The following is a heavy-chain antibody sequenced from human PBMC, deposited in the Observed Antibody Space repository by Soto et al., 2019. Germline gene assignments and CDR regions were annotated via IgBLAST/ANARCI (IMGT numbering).Heavy chain of an antibody. D-gene: IGHD1-1*01. J-gene: IGHJ4*02. CDR2: INRSGST. CDR3: ARVGRHWQLPAQTSFDF. V-gene: IGHV4-34*01. Sequence: TLSLTCAVYGGPFSGYYWSWIRQPPGNGLEWIGDINRSGSTNYNPSLQIRVTMSVDTSKNQFSLKLTSVTAADTAVYYCARVGRHWQLPAQTSFDFWGQGTLVTVSS. CDR1: GGPFSGYY.